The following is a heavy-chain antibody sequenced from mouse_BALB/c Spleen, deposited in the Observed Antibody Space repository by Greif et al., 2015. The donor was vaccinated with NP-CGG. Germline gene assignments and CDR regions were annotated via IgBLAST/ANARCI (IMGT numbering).Heavy chain of an antibody. V-gene: IGHV2-9*02. CDR1: GFSLTSYG. Sequence: VKLMESGPGLVAPSQSLSITCTVSGFSLTSYGVHWVRQPPGKGLEWLGVIWAGGSTNYNSALMSRLSISKDNSKSQVFLKMNSLQTDDTAMYYCAREDGSSYMFAYWGQGTLVTVSA. D-gene: IGHD1-1*01. J-gene: IGHJ3*01. CDR2: IWAGGST. CDR3: AREDGSSYMFAY.